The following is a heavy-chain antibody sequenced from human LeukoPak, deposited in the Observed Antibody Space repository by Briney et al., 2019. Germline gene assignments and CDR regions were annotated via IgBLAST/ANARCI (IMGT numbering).Heavy chain of an antibody. V-gene: IGHV3-33*01. CDR3: TRYNNDHFDY. Sequence: GGSLRLSCAGSGFTFGGYGMHWFRQTPGKGLEWVAVIAYDGSRAFYADSVKGRFTISRDNSKNTMPVQMDDLRAEDTAVYYCTRYNNDHFDYWGQGTLITVSS. J-gene: IGHJ4*02. D-gene: IGHD1-14*01. CDR2: IAYDGSRA. CDR1: GFTFGGYG.